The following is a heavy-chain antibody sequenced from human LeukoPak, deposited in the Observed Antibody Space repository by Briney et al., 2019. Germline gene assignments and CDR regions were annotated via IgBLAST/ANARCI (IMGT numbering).Heavy chain of an antibody. Sequence: TGGSLRLSCAASGFTFSSYSMNWVRQAPGKGLEWVSSISSSSSYIYYADSVKGRFTISRDNAKNSLYLQMNSLRAEDTALYYCAKIAADGTQYFQHWGQGTLVTVSS. V-gene: IGHV3-21*04. J-gene: IGHJ1*01. CDR2: ISSSSSYI. CDR3: AKIAADGTQYFQH. D-gene: IGHD6-13*01. CDR1: GFTFSSYS.